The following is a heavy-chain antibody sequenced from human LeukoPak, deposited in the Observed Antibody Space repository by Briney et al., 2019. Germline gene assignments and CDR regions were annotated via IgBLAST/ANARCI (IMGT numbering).Heavy chain of an antibody. CDR2: TYYRSKWYN. D-gene: IGHD4-17*01. CDR1: GDSVSSNSAA. CDR3: ARDLAPDYGDYGAYYYYGMDV. J-gene: IGHJ6*02. V-gene: IGHV6-1*01. Sequence: SQTLSLTCALSGDSVSSNSAAWTWIRQSPSRGLEWLGRTYYRSKWYNDYAVSVKSRITINPDTSKNQFSLQLNSVTPEDTAVYYCARDLAPDYGDYGAYYYYGMDVWGQGTTVTVSS.